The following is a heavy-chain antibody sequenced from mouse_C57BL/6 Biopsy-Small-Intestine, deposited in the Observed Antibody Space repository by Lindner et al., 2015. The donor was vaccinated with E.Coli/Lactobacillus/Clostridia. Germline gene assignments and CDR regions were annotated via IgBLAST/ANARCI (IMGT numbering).Heavy chain of an antibody. V-gene: IGHV1-18*01. CDR1: GYTSTDYN. Sequence: VQLQESGPELVKPGASVKIPCKASGYTSTDYNMDWVKQSHGKSLEWIGDINPNNGGTIYNQKFKGKATLTVDKSSSTAYMELRSLTSEDTAVYYCATSFAYWGQGTLVTVSA. CDR2: INPNNGGT. J-gene: IGHJ3*01. CDR3: ATSFAY.